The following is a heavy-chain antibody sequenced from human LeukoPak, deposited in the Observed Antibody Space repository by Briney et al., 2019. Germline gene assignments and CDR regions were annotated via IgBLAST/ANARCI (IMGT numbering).Heavy chain of an antibody. J-gene: IGHJ4*02. CDR1: GGSISSYY. D-gene: IGHD3-16*02. CDR2: IYYSGST. CDR3: ARGPYVWGSYRTGKIDY. V-gene: IGHV4-59*12. Sequence: SETLSLTCTVSGGSISSYYWSWIRQPPGKGLEWIGYIYYSGSTNYNPSLKSRVTISVDTSKNQFSLKLSSVTAADTAVYYCARGPYVWGSYRTGKIDYWGQGTLVTVSS.